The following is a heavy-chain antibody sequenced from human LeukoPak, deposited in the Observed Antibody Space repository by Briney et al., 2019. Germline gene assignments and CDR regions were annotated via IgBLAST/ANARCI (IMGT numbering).Heavy chain of an antibody. D-gene: IGHD3-22*01. Sequence: ASETLSLTCAVSGGSISSGGYSWSWIRQPPGKGLEWIGYIYHSGSTYYNPSLKSRVTISVDRSKNQFSLKLSSVTAADTAVYYCARVIGVGDSSGYYDYFDYWGQGTLVTVSS. CDR1: GGSISSGGYS. J-gene: IGHJ4*02. CDR3: ARVIGVGDSSGYYDYFDY. CDR2: IYHSGST. V-gene: IGHV4-30-2*01.